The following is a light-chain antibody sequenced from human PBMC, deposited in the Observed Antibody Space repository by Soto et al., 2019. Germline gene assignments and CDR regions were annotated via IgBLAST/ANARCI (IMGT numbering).Light chain of an antibody. CDR3: CAFTSAGTWV. CDR1: SSDVGSHPL. Sequence: QPVLTQPASVSGSPGQSITISCAGTSSDVGSHPLVSWYQQHPGKAPKLMISEDTKRPSGVSNRFSGSKSGNMASLTISGLQAEDEADYYCCAFTSAGTWVFGGGTKVTVL. J-gene: IGLJ3*02. CDR2: EDT. V-gene: IGLV2-23*01.